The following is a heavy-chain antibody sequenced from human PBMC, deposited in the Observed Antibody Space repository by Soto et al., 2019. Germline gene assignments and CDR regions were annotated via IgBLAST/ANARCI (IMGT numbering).Heavy chain of an antibody. CDR1: GGSISSGSYY. V-gene: IGHV4-39*01. D-gene: IGHD2-21*01. CDR2: IYYSGST. J-gene: IGHJ5*02. CDR3: ARHIAITAIGDWFDP. Sequence: SETLSLTCPVSGGSISSGSYYWGWIRQPPGKGLEWIGSIYYSGSTYYNPSLRSRVTIFLDMSKNQFSLKLTSVTAADTAVYYCARHIAITAIGDWFDPWGQGTLVTVSS.